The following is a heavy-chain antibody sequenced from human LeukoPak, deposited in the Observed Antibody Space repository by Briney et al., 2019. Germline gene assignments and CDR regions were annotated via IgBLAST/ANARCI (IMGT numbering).Heavy chain of an antibody. D-gene: IGHD6-6*01. CDR1: GFSLTTTGVG. Sequence: SGPTLVNPTQTLTLTCTFSGFSLTTTGVGVGWIRQPPGKGLEWIGEINHSGSTNYNPSLKSRVTISVDTSKNQFSLKLSSVTAADTAVYYCARRIGIAARRSGGLNWFDPWGQGTLVTVSS. J-gene: IGHJ5*02. V-gene: IGHV4-39*07. CDR3: ARRIGIAARRSGGLNWFDP. CDR2: INHSGST.